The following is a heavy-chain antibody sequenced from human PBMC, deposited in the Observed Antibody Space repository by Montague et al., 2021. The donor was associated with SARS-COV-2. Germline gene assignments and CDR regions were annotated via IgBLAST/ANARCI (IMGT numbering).Heavy chain of an antibody. J-gene: IGHJ4*02. CDR1: GGSISSSTYY. D-gene: IGHD2-15*01. CDR2: IYYSGTT. CDR3: ARQGGYCSGGSCYGPFDY. V-gene: IGHV4-39*01. Sequence: SETRSLTCTVSGGSISSSTYYWGWIRQPPGKGLEWIGGIYYSGTTYYNPSLKSRVTISVDTSKNQFSLKLSSVTAADTAVYYCARQGGYCSGGSCYGPFDYWGQGTLVTVSS.